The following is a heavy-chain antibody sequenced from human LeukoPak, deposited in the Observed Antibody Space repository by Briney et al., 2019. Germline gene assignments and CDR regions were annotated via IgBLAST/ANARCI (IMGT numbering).Heavy chain of an antibody. D-gene: IGHD3-10*01. Sequence: PGGSLRLSCAASGFTFSSYAMSWVRQAPGKGLEWVSAISGSGGSRYYADSVKGRFTISRDNSKNTLYLQMNSLRAEDTAVYYCAKVMTRTMVRGVPPSDYWGQGTLVIVSS. CDR2: ISGSGGSR. CDR3: AKVMTRTMVRGVPPSDY. CDR1: GFTFSSYA. J-gene: IGHJ4*02. V-gene: IGHV3-23*01.